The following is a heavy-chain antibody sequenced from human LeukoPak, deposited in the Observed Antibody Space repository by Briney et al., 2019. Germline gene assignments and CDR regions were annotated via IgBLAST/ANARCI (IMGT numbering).Heavy chain of an antibody. D-gene: IGHD3-22*01. CDR2: IYYSGST. CDR3: ARQRVDYYDSSGYPDWFDP. J-gene: IGHJ5*02. CDR1: GGSISSYY. V-gene: IGHV4-59*08. Sequence: PSETLSLTCTVSGGSISSYYWSWIRQPPGKGLEWIGYIYYSGSTNYNPSLKSRVTISVGTSKNQFSLKLSSVTAADTAVYYCARQRVDYYDSSGYPDWFDPWGQGTLVTVSS.